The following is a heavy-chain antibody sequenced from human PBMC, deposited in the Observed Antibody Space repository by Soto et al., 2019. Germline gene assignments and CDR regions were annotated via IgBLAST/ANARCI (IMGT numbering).Heavy chain of an antibody. CDR3: AKDRGVTTRYYYYYMDV. V-gene: IGHV3-30*18. D-gene: IGHD3-10*01. Sequence: PGGSLRLSCAASGFTFSSYGMHWVRQAPGKGLEWVAVISYDGSNKYYADSVKGRFTISRDNSKNTLYLQMNSLRAEDTSVYYCAKDRGVTTRYYYYYMDVWGKGTTVTVSS. J-gene: IGHJ6*03. CDR2: ISYDGSNK. CDR1: GFTFSSYG.